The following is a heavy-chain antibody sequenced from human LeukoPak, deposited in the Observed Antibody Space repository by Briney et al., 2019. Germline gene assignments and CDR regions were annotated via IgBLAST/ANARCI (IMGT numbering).Heavy chain of an antibody. V-gene: IGHV4-31*03. D-gene: IGHD3-10*01. CDR3: ASVYGSGSYIDY. Sequence: SETLSLTCIVSGNSITSDVYYWSWIRQHPGTGLEWIGYIYHSGSSHYNLSLKSRVAISVDTSKNQFSLKLSSVTAADTAVYYCASVYGSGSYIDYWGQGTLVTVSS. CDR2: IYHSGSS. J-gene: IGHJ4*02. CDR1: GNSITSDVYY.